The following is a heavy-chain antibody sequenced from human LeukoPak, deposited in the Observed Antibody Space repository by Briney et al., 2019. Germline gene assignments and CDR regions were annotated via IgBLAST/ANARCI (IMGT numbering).Heavy chain of an antibody. CDR3: GREWGRSGWTDS. CDR1: GFTFSSYW. D-gene: IGHD6-19*01. Sequence: GGSLRLSCAASGFTFSSYWMHWVRQAPGKGLVWVSRINSDGRITDYADPVKGRFTISRDNANNTVYLQMNSLRADDTAVYYCGREWGRSGWTDSWGQGTLVTVSS. V-gene: IGHV3-74*01. J-gene: IGHJ4*02. CDR2: INSDGRIT.